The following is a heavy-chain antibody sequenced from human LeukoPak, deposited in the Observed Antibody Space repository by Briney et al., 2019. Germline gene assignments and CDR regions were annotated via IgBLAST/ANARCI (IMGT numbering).Heavy chain of an antibody. V-gene: IGHV4-38-2*02. CDR1: GHSISSGFY. J-gene: IGHJ4*02. CDR3: ARRKWLRSFDY. CDR2: IYHSGST. Sequence: SETLSLTCTVSGHSISSGFYWGWIRQPPGKGLDWIGSIYHSGSTNYNPSLKSRVTTSVDTSKNQFSLKLSSVTAANTAVYYCARRKWLRSFDYWGQGTLVTVSS. D-gene: IGHD5-12*01.